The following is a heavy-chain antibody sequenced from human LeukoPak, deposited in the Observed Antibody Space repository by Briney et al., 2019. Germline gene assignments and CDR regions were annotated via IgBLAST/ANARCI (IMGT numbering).Heavy chain of an antibody. V-gene: IGHV4-59*01. D-gene: IGHD3-22*01. CDR2: IYYSGST. CDR3: ARLRYDSSGYYPN. CDR1: GGSISSYY. Sequence: TASETLSLTCTDSGGSISSYYWSWIRQPPGKGLEWIGYIYYSGSTNYNPSLKSRVTISVETSKNQFSLKLSSVTAADTAVYYCARLRYDSSGYYPNWGQGTLVTVSS. J-gene: IGHJ4*02.